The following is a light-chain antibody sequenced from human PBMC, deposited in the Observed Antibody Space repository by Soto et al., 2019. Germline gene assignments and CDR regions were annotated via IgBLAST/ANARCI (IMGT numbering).Light chain of an antibody. V-gene: IGKV1-5*03. CDR1: QSLGTW. J-gene: IGKJ2*01. Sequence: DIHLTQSPSTLSASVGARVTITCRASQSLGTWLAWYQQKPGKAPKLLIYKASTLEIGVPSRFSGSGSGTEFTLTLSSLQPDDFATYYCQQYKSFPRTFGQGTKLET. CDR3: QQYKSFPRT. CDR2: KAS.